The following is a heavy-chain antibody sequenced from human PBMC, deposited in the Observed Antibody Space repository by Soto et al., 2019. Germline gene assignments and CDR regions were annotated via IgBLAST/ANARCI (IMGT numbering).Heavy chain of an antibody. CDR1: GFTFSNYW. V-gene: IGHV3-74*03. D-gene: IGHD6-25*01. Sequence: EVQLVESGGGLVQPGGSLRLSCAASGFTFSNYWMYWVRQAPGKGLVRVSRVNNDGTDTAHVDSVKGRFTISRDNAENTLYLQMNGLRAEDTAVYYCERGGLQRALDVWGQGSRVTVSS. J-gene: IGHJ6*02. CDR2: VNNDGTDT. CDR3: ERGGLQRALDV.